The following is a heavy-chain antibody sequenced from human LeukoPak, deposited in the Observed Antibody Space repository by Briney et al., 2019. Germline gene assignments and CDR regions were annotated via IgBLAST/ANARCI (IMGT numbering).Heavy chain of an antibody. CDR2: IYTSGST. Sequence: SETLSLTCTVCGGSISSGSYYWSWIRQPAGKGLEWIGRIYTSGSTNYNPSLKSRVTISVDTSKNQFSLKLSSVTAADTAVYYCARVGGIAVAGYYYYYMDVWGKGTTVTVSS. D-gene: IGHD6-19*01. CDR3: ARVGGIAVAGYYYYYMDV. CDR1: GGSISSGSYY. J-gene: IGHJ6*03. V-gene: IGHV4-61*02.